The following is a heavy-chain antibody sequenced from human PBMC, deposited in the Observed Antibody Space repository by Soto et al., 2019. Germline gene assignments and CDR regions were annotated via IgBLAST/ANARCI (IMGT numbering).Heavy chain of an antibody. V-gene: IGHV1-69*13. Sequence: VKVSCKASGGTFSSYAISWVRQAPGQGLEWMGGIIPIFGTANYAQKFQGRVTITADESTSTAYMELSSLRSEDTAVYYCARLMVYAITNYYGMDVWGQGTTVTVSS. CDR2: IIPIFGTA. D-gene: IGHD2-8*01. J-gene: IGHJ6*02. CDR3: ARLMVYAITNYYGMDV. CDR1: GGTFSSYA.